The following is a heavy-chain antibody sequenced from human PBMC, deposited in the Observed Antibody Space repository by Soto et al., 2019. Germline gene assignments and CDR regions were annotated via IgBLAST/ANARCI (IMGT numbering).Heavy chain of an antibody. J-gene: IGHJ5*02. D-gene: IGHD6-19*01. CDR1: GGTFSSYA. CDR2: IIPIFGTA. V-gene: IGHV1-69*01. Sequence: QVQLVQSGAEVKKPGSSVKVSCKASGGTFSSYAISWVRQAPGQGLEWMGGIIPIFGTANYAQKLQGRVTITADESTSTAYMELSSLRSEDTAVYYCARDEGIAVAGTGNWFDPWGQGTLVTVSS. CDR3: ARDEGIAVAGTGNWFDP.